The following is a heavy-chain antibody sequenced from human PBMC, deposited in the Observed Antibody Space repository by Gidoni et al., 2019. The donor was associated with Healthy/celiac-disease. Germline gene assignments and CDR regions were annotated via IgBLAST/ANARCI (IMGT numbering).Heavy chain of an antibody. V-gene: IGHV3-74*01. Sequence: EVQLVESGGGVVQPGGSLRLSCAASGFTFSSYWMHWVRQAPGKGLVWVSRINSDGSSTSYAHSVKRRFTLSRDNAKTTLYLQMNSLRAEATAVYYCASHPTYYSYGMDVWGKGTPVTVSS. CDR3: ASHPTYYSYGMDV. J-gene: IGHJ6*04. CDR2: INSDGSST. CDR1: GFTFSSYW.